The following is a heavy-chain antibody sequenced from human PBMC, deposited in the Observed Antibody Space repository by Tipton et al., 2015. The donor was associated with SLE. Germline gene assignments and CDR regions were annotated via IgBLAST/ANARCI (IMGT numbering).Heavy chain of an antibody. CDR1: GHSISSGFY. J-gene: IGHJ5*02. Sequence: TLSLTCSVSGHSISSGFYWGWIRQSPGKGLEWIGNFYHRGTTYYNPSLKSRVTISADTSKNHLSLKLTSVTAADTAVYYCARGGHSNSPNWFDPWGQGTLITVSS. CDR2: FYHRGTT. CDR3: ARGGHSNSPNWFDP. D-gene: IGHD4-11*01. V-gene: IGHV4-38-2*02.